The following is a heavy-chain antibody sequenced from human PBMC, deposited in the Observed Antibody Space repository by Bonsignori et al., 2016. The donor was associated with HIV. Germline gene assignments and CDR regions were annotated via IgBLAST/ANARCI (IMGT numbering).Heavy chain of an antibody. J-gene: IGHJ4*02. Sequence: WVRQAPGQGLEWMGGIIPILGIANYAQKFQGRVTITADKSTSTAYMELSSLRSEDTAVYYCARAIGGGSYPFDYWGQGTLVTVSS. D-gene: IGHD1-26*01. CDR3: ARAIGGGSYPFDY. CDR2: IIPILGIA. V-gene: IGHV1-69*10.